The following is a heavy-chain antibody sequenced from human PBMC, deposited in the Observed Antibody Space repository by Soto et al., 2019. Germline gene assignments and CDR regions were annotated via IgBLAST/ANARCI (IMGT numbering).Heavy chain of an antibody. J-gene: IGHJ4*02. D-gene: IGHD5-12*01. V-gene: IGHV3-23*01. Sequence: EVQLLESGGDLVQPGGSLRLSCAASGFSFGGYGMSWVRQAPGKGLEWVSALSGSGSTTYYADSVRGRFIISRDNSRDTLFLQMNSLRPEDTAVYFCAKASKGYTGYDLDYWGQGTVVTVSP. CDR3: AKASKGYTGYDLDY. CDR1: GFSFGGYG. CDR2: LSGSGSTT.